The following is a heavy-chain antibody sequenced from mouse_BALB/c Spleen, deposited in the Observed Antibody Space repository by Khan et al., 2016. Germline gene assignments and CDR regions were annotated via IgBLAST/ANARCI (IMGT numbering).Heavy chain of an antibody. V-gene: IGHV1-4*01. CDR1: GYIFTSYT. D-gene: IGHD2-1*01. CDR2: INPASAYT. J-gene: IGHJ2*01. Sequence: QVQLQQSGAELARPGAAMKMSCKTSGYIFTSYTIQWIKQRPGQGLEWIGYINPASAYTDYNQRFKDKATLTADTSSSTAYMQLSSLTSEDSAVDYCAREETNYARFDYGGQGTTLTGSS. CDR3: AREETNYARFDY.